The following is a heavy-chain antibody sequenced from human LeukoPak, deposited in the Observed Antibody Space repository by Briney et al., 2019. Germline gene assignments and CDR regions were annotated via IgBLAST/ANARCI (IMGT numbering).Heavy chain of an antibody. V-gene: IGHV3-30*04. CDR1: GFSFSIYS. CDR2: ISNDGSYI. J-gene: IGHJ4*02. D-gene: IGHD2-2*01. CDR3: ARERASCYFDY. Sequence: GESLTLSCADSGFSFSIYSMHWFRQPPGSGLEWVAVISNDGSYINYIDSVRGRFTISRDNSRSTLYLQMDSLRAEDTAVYFCARERASCYFDYWGQGTLVTVSS.